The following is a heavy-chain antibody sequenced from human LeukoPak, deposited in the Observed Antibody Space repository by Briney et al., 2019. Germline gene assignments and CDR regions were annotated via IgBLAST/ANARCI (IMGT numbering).Heavy chain of an antibody. V-gene: IGHV4-59*01. CDR3: ARSSSSWYRYFDY. J-gene: IGHJ4*02. D-gene: IGHD6-13*01. CDR2: IYYSGST. CDR1: GGSISSYY. Sequence: SETLSLTCTVSGGSISSYYWSWIRQPPGKGLEWIGYIYYSGSTNYNPSLKSRVTISVDTSKNQFSLKLSSVTAADPAVYYCARSSSSWYRYFDYWGQGTLVTVSS.